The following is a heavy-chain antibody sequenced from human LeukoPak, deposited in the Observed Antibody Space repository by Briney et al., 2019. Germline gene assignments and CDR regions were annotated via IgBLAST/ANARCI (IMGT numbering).Heavy chain of an antibody. CDR3: VRDSVLRYFDWLSKNWYFDL. Sequence: GGSLRLSCAASGFTFSSYAMHWVRQAPGKGLEWVAVISYDGSNKYYADSVKGRFTISRDNSKNTLYLQMNSLRAEDTAVYYCVRDSVLRYFDWLSKNWYFDLWGRGTLVTVSS. CDR2: ISYDGSNK. V-gene: IGHV3-30*04. CDR1: GFTFSSYA. D-gene: IGHD3-9*01. J-gene: IGHJ2*01.